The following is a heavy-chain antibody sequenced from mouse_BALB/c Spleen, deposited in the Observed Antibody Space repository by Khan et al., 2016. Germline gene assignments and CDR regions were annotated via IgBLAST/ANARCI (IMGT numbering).Heavy chain of an antibody. J-gene: IGHJ1*01. CDR2: IRSKSNNYAT. CDR3: VRDFYYYGRGGCFDV. D-gene: IGHD1-1*01. V-gene: IGHV10S3*01. CDR1: GFTFNTNA. Sequence: EVQLVESGGGLVQPKGSLKLSCAASGFTFNTNAMNWVRQAPGKGLEWVARIRSKSNNYATYCADSMKDRFTISRDDSQSILYLQMNNLKTEDTAMYYCVRDFYYYGRGGCFDVWGAGTTVTVSS.